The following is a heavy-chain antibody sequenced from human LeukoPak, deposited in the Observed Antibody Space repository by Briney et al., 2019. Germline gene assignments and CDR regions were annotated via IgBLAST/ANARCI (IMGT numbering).Heavy chain of an antibody. D-gene: IGHD4-23*01. J-gene: IGHJ4*02. CDR2: ISGSGGST. CDR3: AKDEGGNSNNFDY. CDR1: GFTFSSYA. Sequence: PGGSLRLSCAASGFTFSSYAMSWVRQVPGKGLEWVSSISGSGGSTSYADSVKGRFTISRDNSKNTLYLQMNSLRAEDTAVYYCAKDEGGNSNNFDYWGQGTLVTVSS. V-gene: IGHV3-23*01.